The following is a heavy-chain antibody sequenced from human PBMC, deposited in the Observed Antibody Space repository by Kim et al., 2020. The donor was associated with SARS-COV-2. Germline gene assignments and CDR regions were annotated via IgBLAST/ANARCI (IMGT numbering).Heavy chain of an antibody. CDR3: ARYFRQGRRSRPVCFDF. J-gene: IGHJ4*02. V-gene: IGHV4-59*10. Sequence: LESRVTISADTSKNQFSLKLSSVTAADTAVYYCARYFRQGRRSRPVCFDFWGQGTLVTVSS.